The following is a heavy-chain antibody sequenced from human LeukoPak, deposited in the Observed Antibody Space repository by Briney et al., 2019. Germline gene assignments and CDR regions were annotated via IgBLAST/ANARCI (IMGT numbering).Heavy chain of an antibody. J-gene: IGHJ4*02. CDR1: GGFITNYY. V-gene: IGHV4-59*01. CDR2: IYYSGGS. CDR3: ARGQGYGLLNAPHY. Sequence: SETLSLTCSVSGGFITNYYWGWIRQPPWKGLEWIGYIYYSGGSNSNPSLKSRVSISVDTSKNHFSLNLTSVTAADMAVYYCARGQGYGLLNAPHYWGQGTLVTVSS. D-gene: IGHD4-17*01.